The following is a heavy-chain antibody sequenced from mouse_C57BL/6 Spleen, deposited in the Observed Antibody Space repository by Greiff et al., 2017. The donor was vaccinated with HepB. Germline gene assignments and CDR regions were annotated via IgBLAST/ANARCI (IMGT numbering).Heavy chain of an antibody. D-gene: IGHD1-1*01. CDR3: ARAGLLRSSFAY. J-gene: IGHJ3*01. V-gene: IGHV5-17*01. CDR2: ISSGSSTI. CDR1: GFTFSDYG. Sequence: EVHLVESGGGLVKPGGSLKLSCAASGFTFSDYGMHWVRQAPEKGLEWVAYISSGSSTIYYADTVKGRFTISRDNAKNTLFLQMTSLRSEDTAMYYCARAGLLRSSFAYWGQGTLVTVSA.